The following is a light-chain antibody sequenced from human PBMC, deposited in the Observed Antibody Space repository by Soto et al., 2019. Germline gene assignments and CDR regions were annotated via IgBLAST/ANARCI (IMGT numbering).Light chain of an antibody. J-gene: IGKJ2*01. Sequence: DIQMTQSPPSLSAYVGDRVTITCRASQTISRSLHWYQQRPGKGPKLLIYVASTLESGVPSRFSGSGSGTDFTLTISGLQPEDSATYYCQQSDSTPFTFGQGTKVEI. CDR2: VAS. V-gene: IGKV1-39*01. CDR3: QQSDSTPFT. CDR1: QTISRS.